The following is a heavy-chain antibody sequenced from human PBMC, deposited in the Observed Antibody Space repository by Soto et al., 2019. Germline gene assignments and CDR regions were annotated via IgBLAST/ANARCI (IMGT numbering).Heavy chain of an antibody. CDR1: GFTFSDYY. D-gene: IGHD2-2*01. CDR3: ATEYQLPRWGDYYYYGMDV. Sequence: QVQLVESGGGLVKPGGSLRLSCAASGFTFSDYYMSWIRQAPGKGLDVVSYISSSCSTIYYADSVKGRFTISRDNAKNSLYLQMNSLRAEDTAVYYCATEYQLPRWGDYYYYGMDVLVQVTTVTVSS. CDR2: ISSSCSTI. V-gene: IGHV3-11*01. J-gene: IGHJ6*02.